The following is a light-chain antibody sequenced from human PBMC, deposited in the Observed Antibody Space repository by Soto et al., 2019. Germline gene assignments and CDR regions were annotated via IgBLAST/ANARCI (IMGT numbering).Light chain of an antibody. Sequence: DIQMTQPPSSLSAAVGARVTISCRASQHINNFLHWYQQKPGEAPKLLISTASASQSGLPSRFSCSGSAADYTLTITGLQPEDCAADDYQQSYSMYCFGQGTRLEIK. CDR3: QQSYSMYC. V-gene: IGKV1-39*01. CDR2: TAS. J-gene: IGKJ2*03. CDR1: QHINNF.